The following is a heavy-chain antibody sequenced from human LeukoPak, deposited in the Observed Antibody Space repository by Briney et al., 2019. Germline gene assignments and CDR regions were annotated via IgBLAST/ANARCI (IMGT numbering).Heavy chain of an antibody. CDR3: ARVKVVVVPAATPLWFDP. CDR1: GGSFSGYY. CDR2: INHSGST. J-gene: IGHJ5*02. D-gene: IGHD2-2*02. Sequence: SETLSLTCAVYGGSFSGYYWSWIRQPPGKGLEWIGEINHSGSTNYNPSLKSRVTISVDTSKNQFSLKLSSVTAADTAVYYCARVKVVVVPAATPLWFDPWGQGTLVTVYS. V-gene: IGHV4-34*01.